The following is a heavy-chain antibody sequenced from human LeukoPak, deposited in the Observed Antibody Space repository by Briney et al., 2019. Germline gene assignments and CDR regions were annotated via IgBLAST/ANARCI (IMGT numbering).Heavy chain of an antibody. CDR3: AKAVVYYDILTGTFDY. D-gene: IGHD3-9*01. J-gene: IGHJ4*02. CDR1: AFTFSSYA. V-gene: IGHV3-23*01. Sequence: GGSLRLSCTASAFTFSSYALSWVRQAPGKVLEWVSAITGSGDGAYYADSVKGRFTISRDNSKHTLDLQMNTLRAEDTALYYCAKAVVYYDILTGTFDYWGQGTLVTVSS. CDR2: ITGSGDGA.